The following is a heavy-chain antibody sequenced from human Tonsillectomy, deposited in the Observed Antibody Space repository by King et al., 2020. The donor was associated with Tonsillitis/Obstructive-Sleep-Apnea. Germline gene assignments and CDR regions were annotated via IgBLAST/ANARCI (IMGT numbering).Heavy chain of an antibody. J-gene: IGHJ4*02. Sequence: VQLVESGGGLVQPGGSLKLSCAASGFTFSGSAMHWVRQASGKGLEWVARIRSKANGYATVYAASGKGRFTISRDDSKNTAYLQMNSLKTEDTAVYYCARYLTEGSWVDYWGQGTLVTVSS. V-gene: IGHV3-73*02. D-gene: IGHD1-26*01. CDR2: IRSKANGYAT. CDR1: GFTFSGSA. CDR3: ARYLTEGSWVDY.